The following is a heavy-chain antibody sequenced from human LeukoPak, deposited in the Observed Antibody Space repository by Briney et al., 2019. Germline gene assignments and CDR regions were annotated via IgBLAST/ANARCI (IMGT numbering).Heavy chain of an antibody. J-gene: IGHJ4*01. Sequence: GGSLRLSCAASGFTFSSYWMSWVRQAPGKGLEWVANIKQDGSEKYYVDSVKGRFTISRDNAKNSLYLQMNSLRAEDTAVYYCARLLWFGVDHYSHWGHGTLVTVSS. CDR1: GFTFSSYW. CDR2: IKQDGSEK. CDR3: ARLLWFGVDHYSH. D-gene: IGHD3-10*01. V-gene: IGHV3-7*01.